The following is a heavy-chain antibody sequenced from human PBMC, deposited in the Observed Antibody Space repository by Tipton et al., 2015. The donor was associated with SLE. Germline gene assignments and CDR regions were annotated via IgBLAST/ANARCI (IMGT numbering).Heavy chain of an antibody. D-gene: IGHD3-3*01. J-gene: IGHJ4*02. CDR1: GGSISSYY. CDR2: IYYSGST. V-gene: IGHV4-59*01. CDR3: ARTGITIFGVVTTGHFDY. Sequence: TLSLTCTVSGGSISSYYWSWIRQPPGKGLEWIGYIYYSGSTNYNPSLKSRATISVDASKNQFSLKLSSVTAADTAVYYCARTGITIFGVVTTGHFDYWGQGTLVTVSS.